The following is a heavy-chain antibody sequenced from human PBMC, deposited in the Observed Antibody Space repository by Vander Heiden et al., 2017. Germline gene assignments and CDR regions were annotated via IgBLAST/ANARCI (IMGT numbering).Heavy chain of an antibody. D-gene: IGHD3-9*01. V-gene: IGHV4-31*03. CDR3: ARGPYCSSTSSYPYYDILTGYYDY. J-gene: IGHJ4*02. CDR2: IYYSGST. CDR1: GGSISSGGYY. Sequence: QVQLQESGPGLVKPSQTLSLPCTVSGGSISSGGYYWSWIRQHPGKGLEWIGYIYYSGSTYYNPSLKSRVTISVDTSKNQFSLKLSSVTAADTAVYYCARGPYCSSTSSYPYYDILTGYYDYWGQGTLVTVSS.